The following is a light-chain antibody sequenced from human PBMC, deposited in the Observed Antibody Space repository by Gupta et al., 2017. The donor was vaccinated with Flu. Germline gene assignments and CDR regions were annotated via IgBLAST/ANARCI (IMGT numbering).Light chain of an antibody. V-gene: IGLV3-19*01. Sequence: SSELTQDPAVSVALGQTVRITCQGDSLRTYYATWYQQKPGLAPTVVIYRKNKRPSGINDRFSCNSAGNKASWHINGDQAEDEADYYCNSRDTSDELWVFGGGTKLTVL. J-gene: IGLJ3*02. CDR3: NSRDTSDELWV. CDR2: RKN. CDR1: SLRTYY.